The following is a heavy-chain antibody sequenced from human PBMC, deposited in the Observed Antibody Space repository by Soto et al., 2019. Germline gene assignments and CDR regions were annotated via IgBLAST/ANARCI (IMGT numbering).Heavy chain of an antibody. CDR3: AKSHFPRIAAAGY. V-gene: IGHV3-23*01. D-gene: IGHD6-13*01. J-gene: IGHJ4*02. Sequence: QLGGSLRLSCAASGFTFSSYAMSWVRQAPGKGLEWVSAISGSGGSTYYADSVKGRFTISRDNSKNTLYLQMNSLRAEDTAVYYCAKSHFPRIAAAGYWGQGTLVTVSS. CDR2: ISGSGGST. CDR1: GFTFSSYA.